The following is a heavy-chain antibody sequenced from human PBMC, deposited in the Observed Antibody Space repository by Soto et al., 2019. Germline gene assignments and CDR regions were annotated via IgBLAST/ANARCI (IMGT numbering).Heavy chain of an antibody. CDR3: AKDGRVRALSGYNWFDP. CDR1: GFALTTYT. J-gene: IGHJ5*02. Sequence: PGGSLRLSCVASGFALTTYTMNWVRQGPGTGLEWVSSINGRSNYKYYSDSVKGRFTVSRDNAQNSLFLQMSRLGPEDTAVYYCAKDGRVRALSGYNWFDPWGQGTLVTVSS. D-gene: IGHD2-15*01. CDR2: INGRSNYK. V-gene: IGHV3-21*04.